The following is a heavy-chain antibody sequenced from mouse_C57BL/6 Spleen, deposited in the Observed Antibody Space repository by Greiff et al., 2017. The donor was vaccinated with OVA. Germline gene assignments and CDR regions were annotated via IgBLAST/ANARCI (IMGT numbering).Heavy chain of an antibody. J-gene: IGHJ3*01. V-gene: IGHV1-80*01. CDR2: IYPGDGDT. D-gene: IGHD2-4*01. CDR3: ARAYDYGRGAWFAY. CDR1: GYAFSSYW. Sequence: QVQLQQSGAELVKPGASVKISCKASGYAFSSYWMNWVKQRPGKGLEWIGQIYPGDGDTNYNGKFKGKATLTADKSSSTAYMQLSSLTSEDSAVYFCARAYDYGRGAWFAYWGQGTLVTVSA.